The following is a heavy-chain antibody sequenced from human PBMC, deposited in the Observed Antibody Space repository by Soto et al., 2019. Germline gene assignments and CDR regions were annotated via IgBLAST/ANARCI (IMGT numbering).Heavy chain of an antibody. J-gene: IGHJ4*02. V-gene: IGHV4-39*01. CDR2: IHYTGST. CDR3: TRESGGAIDF. CDR1: GGSITLSSYF. D-gene: IGHD1-26*01. Sequence: QLQLQESGPGLLKPSETLSLTCTVSGGSITLSSYFWAWVRQPPGKGLDWIGTIHYTGSTFYKPSRRSRVAIFVDTSTNQFSLLLSSLTGADTAVYYCTRESGGAIDFWGLGAPVAVSS.